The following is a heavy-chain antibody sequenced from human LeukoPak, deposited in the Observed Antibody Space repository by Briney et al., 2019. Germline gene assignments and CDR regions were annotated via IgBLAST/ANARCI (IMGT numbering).Heavy chain of an antibody. CDR1: GFIFSKAW. Sequence: GGPLRLSCAASGFIFSKAWMSWVRQAPGKGLEWVAFIRYDGTNKYYADSVKGRFTISRDNSKNTLYLQMNSLRAEDTAVFYCAKAQHSSIWGYFDYWGQGTLVTVSS. J-gene: IGHJ4*02. CDR3: AKAQHSSIWGYFDY. D-gene: IGHD6-13*01. V-gene: IGHV3-30*02. CDR2: IRYDGTNK.